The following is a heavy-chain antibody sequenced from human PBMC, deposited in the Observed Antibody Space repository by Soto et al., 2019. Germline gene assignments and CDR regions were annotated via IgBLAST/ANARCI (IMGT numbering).Heavy chain of an antibody. Sequence: ESGGGLVKPGESLRVSCAASGFTFSYYSLHWVRQAPGKGLEWVSSISGSSTYIYYADRVKGRFTISRDNAKNSLYLRMDSLRAEDTAVYYCARGDGTGLYNSGWSPRYWGQGTLVTVSP. V-gene: IGHV3-21*04. J-gene: IGHJ4*02. CDR3: ARGDGTGLYNSGWSPRY. CDR2: ISGSSTYI. CDR1: GFTFSYYS. D-gene: IGHD6-19*01.